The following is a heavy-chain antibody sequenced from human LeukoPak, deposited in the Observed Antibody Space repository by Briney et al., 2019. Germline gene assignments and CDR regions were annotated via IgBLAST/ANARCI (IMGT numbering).Heavy chain of an antibody. CDR3: ARIARDYYDSSGPGPYYYYYMDV. V-gene: IGHV2-70*04. Sequence: SGPTLVNPTQTLTLTCTFSGFSLSTSGMRVSWIRQPPGKALEWLARIDWDDDKYYSTSLKTRLTISKDTSKNQVVLTMTNMDPVDTATYYCARIARDYYDSSGPGPYYYYYMDVWGKGTTVTVSS. J-gene: IGHJ6*03. CDR2: IDWDDDK. D-gene: IGHD3-22*01. CDR1: GFSLSTSGMR.